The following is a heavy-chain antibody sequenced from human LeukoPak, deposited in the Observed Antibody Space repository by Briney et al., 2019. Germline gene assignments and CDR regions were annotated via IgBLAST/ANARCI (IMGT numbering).Heavy chain of an antibody. V-gene: IGHV3-30-3*01. J-gene: IGHJ4*02. Sequence: PGGSLRLSCAASGLTFSSYAMHWVRQAPGKGLEWVAVISYDGSNKYYADSVKGRFTISRDNSKNTLYLQMNSLRAEDTAVYYCARAKVVQLWSEGGYFDYWGQGTLVTVSS. D-gene: IGHD1-1*01. CDR2: ISYDGSNK. CDR3: ARAKVVQLWSEGGYFDY. CDR1: GLTFSSYA.